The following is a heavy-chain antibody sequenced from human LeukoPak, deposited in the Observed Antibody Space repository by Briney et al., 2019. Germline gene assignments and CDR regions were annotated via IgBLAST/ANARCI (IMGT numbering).Heavy chain of an antibody. CDR1: GSSISSYY. CDR3: ARGASRTYDFWSGEQYYYGMDV. CDR2: IYYSGST. J-gene: IGHJ6*02. V-gene: IGHV4-59*01. D-gene: IGHD3-3*01. Sequence: SETLSLTCTVSGSSISSYYWSWIRQPPGKGLEWIGYIYYSGSTNYNPSLKSRVTISVDTSKNQFSLKLSSVTAADTAVYYCARGASRTYDFWSGEQYYYGMDVWGQGTTVTVSS.